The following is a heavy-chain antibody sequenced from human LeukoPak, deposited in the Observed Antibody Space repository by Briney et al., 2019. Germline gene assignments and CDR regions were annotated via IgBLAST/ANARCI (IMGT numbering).Heavy chain of an antibody. CDR2: IKDDGTEK. CDR1: GLTFRSSW. V-gene: IGHV3-7*01. Sequence: GGSLRLSCAASGLTFRSSWMSWVRHLPGKGLKWLANIKDDGTEKYNLDSVKGRFNISRDNAKNSLFLQMNSLRPEDTAVYYCTRDYFRTWDYWGQGTLVTVSS. D-gene: IGHD1/OR15-1a*01. J-gene: IGHJ4*02. CDR3: TRDYFRTWDY.